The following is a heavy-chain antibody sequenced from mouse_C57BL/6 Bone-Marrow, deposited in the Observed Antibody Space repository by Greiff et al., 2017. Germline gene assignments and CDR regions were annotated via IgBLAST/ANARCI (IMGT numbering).Heavy chain of an antibody. Sequence: QVQLQQPGAELVQPGASVKLSCKASGYTFTSYWLHWVKQRPGQGLEWIGMIHPNSGSTNSNEKFKSKATLTVDKSSSTAYMQISSLTSEDSAVYYCARKYDGSSYFYWYFDVWGTGTTVTVAS. CDR2: IHPNSGST. CDR1: GYTFTSYW. CDR3: ARKYDGSSYFYWYFDV. V-gene: IGHV1-64*01. J-gene: IGHJ1*03. D-gene: IGHD1-1*01.